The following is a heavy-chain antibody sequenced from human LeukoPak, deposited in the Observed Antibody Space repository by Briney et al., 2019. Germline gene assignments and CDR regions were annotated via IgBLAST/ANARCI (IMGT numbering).Heavy chain of an antibody. Sequence: PGGSLRLSCTTSGFIFSNHYMSWIRQAPGKGLEWVSYIDSSGSTIYYADSVKGRFTISRDNAKNSLYLQMNGLRAEDTAVYYCARDGVLTLFAFDIWGQGTMVTVSS. CDR3: ARDGVLTLFAFDI. D-gene: IGHD2-21*02. CDR2: IDSSGSTI. CDR1: GFIFSNHY. V-gene: IGHV3-11*04. J-gene: IGHJ3*02.